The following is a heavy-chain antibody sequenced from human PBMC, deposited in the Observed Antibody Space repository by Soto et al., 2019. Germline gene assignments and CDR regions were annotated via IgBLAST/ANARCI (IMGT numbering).Heavy chain of an antibody. CDR1: GVALSRHY. V-gene: IGHV4-59*11. CDR3: ARLTDSSSWSRFDY. Sequence: SETLSLTCIVSGVALSRHYWSWIRQSPGKGLEWIGYAYYSGNTNYNPSLKSRVAISVDTSKKQFSLKLTSVTIADTAVYYCARLTDSSSWSRFDYWGLGTLVTVSS. J-gene: IGHJ4*02. D-gene: IGHD6-13*01. CDR2: AYYSGNT.